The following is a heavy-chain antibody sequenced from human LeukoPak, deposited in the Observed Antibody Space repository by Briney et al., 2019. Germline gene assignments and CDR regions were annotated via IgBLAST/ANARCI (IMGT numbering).Heavy chain of an antibody. J-gene: IGHJ3*02. CDR3: AKYRVGATLGDAFDI. Sequence: SETLSLTCTVSGGSISSYHWSWIRQPPGKGLEWIGYIYYSGSTNYNPSLKSRVTISVDTSKNQFSLKLSSVTAADTAVYYCAKYRVGATLGDAFDIWGQGTMVTVSS. D-gene: IGHD1-26*01. CDR1: GGSISSYH. V-gene: IGHV4-59*01. CDR2: IYYSGST.